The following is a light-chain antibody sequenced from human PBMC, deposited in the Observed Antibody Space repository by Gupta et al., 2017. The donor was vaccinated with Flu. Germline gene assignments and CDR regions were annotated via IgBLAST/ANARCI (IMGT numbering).Light chain of an antibody. Sequence: QSVLAQPPSASGTPGQRVPLSCSASSSTVGSNAVHWYQQVPGTAPKLLIYDNNQRPSGVPDRFSGSKSGTSASLAISGLQSEDEAHYYCAAWDDSLNGHYVFGTGTEVTVL. CDR1: SSTVGSNA. J-gene: IGLJ1*01. V-gene: IGLV1-44*01. CDR2: DNN. CDR3: AAWDDSLNGHYV.